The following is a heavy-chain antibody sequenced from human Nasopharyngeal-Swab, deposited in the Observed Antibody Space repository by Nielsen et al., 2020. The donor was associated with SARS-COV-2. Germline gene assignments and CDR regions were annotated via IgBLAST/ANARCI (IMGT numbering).Heavy chain of an antibody. Sequence: GGSLRLSCAASGFTVSSNYMSWVRQAPGKGLEWVSVIYSGGSTYYADSVKGRFTISRDNSKNTLYLQMNSLRAEDTAVYYCARGALWGEPHFDYWGQGTLVTVSS. CDR1: GFTVSSNY. J-gene: IGHJ4*02. D-gene: IGHD3-16*01. CDR3: ARGALWGEPHFDY. CDR2: IYSGGST. V-gene: IGHV3-66*01.